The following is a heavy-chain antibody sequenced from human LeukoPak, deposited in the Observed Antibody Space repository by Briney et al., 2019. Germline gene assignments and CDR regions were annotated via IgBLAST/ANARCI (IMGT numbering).Heavy chain of an antibody. CDR3: ARGYSNDWSHYFDY. Sequence: QSGTSLRLSCVASGFTFTSHAIHWVRQAPGKGLGWVASVSYDGFNKNYADSVTGRFTISRDNSKNTVFLQMSSLRPEDTALYYCARGYSNDWSHYFDYWGQGTLVAASS. D-gene: IGHD6-19*01. CDR1: GFTFTSHA. CDR2: VSYDGFNK. J-gene: IGHJ4*02. V-gene: IGHV3-30*04.